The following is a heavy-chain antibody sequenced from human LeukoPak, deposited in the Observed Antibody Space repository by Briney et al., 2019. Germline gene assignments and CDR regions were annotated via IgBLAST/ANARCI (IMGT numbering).Heavy chain of an antibody. D-gene: IGHD6-19*01. J-gene: IGHJ5*02. CDR2: INPNSGGT. Sequence: ASVKVSCKASGYTFTGYYMHWVRQAPGQGLEWMRWINPNSGGTNYAQKFQGRVTMTRDTSISTAYMELSRLRSDDTAVYYCARDVAYSSGWYYSWFDPWGQGTLVTVSS. V-gene: IGHV1-2*02. CDR1: GYTFTGYY. CDR3: ARDVAYSSGWYYSWFDP.